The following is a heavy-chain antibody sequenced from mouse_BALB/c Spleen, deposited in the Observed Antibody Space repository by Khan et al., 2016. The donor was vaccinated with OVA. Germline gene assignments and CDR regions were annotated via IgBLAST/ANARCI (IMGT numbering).Heavy chain of an antibody. CDR1: GFSLTNYG. Sequence: QVQLKESGPGLAAPSQSLSITCTISGFSLTNYGVHWVRQPPGKGLEWLVVIWSDGSTNYNSVLKSSLTITKDNSQSQVFLKMNSRQTDDTAIYFCARQPYYHYNIMDYWGQGTSVTVSS. D-gene: IGHD2-10*01. V-gene: IGHV2-6-1*01. CDR3: ARQPYYHYNIMDY. J-gene: IGHJ4*01. CDR2: IWSDGST.